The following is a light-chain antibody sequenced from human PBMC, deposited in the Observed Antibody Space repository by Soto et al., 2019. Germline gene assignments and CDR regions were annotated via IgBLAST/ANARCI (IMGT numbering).Light chain of an antibody. CDR1: QSVRHY. J-gene: IGKJ5*01. CDR3: QQRYNWPPIT. V-gene: IGKV3-11*01. Sequence: EIVLTQSPATLSLSPGERATLSCRASQSVRHYLAWYQQKPGQAPRLLIYDTSNRATGIPPRFSGSGSETDFTLTISSLEPEDFAVYYCQQRYNWPPITFGQGTRLEIK. CDR2: DTS.